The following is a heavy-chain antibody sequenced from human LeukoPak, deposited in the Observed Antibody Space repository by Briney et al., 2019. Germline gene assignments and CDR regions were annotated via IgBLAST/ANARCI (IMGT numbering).Heavy chain of an antibody. CDR1: GGSISSYY. Sequence: SETLSLTCTVSGGSISSYYWSWIRQPPGKGLEWIGYIYYSGSTNYNPSLKSRVTISVDTSKNQFSLKLSSVTAADTAVYYCARGIGYCSSTSCHRAGYWYSDLWGRGTLVTVSS. J-gene: IGHJ2*01. CDR3: ARGIGYCSSTSCHRAGYWYSDL. D-gene: IGHD2-2*01. V-gene: IGHV4-59*01. CDR2: IYYSGST.